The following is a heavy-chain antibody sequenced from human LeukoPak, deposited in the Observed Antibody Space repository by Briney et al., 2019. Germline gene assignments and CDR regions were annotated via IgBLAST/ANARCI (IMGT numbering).Heavy chain of an antibody. CDR3: ARDLPYCSGGSCST. CDR2: IYYSGST. J-gene: IGHJ5*02. CDR1: GGSISSYY. D-gene: IGHD2-15*01. Sequence: SETLSLTCTVSGGSISSYYWSWIRQPPGKGLEWIGYIYYSGSTNYNPSLKSRATISVDTSKNQFSLKLSSATAADTAVYYCARDLPYCSGGSCSTWGQGTLVTVSS. V-gene: IGHV4-59*01.